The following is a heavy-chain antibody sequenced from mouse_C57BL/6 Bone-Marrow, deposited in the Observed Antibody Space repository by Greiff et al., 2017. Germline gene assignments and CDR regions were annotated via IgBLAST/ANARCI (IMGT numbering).Heavy chain of an antibody. V-gene: IGHV1-82*01. CDR1: GYAFSSSW. J-gene: IGHJ2*01. Sequence: VQLQQSGPELVKPGASVKISCKASGYAFSSSWMNWVKQSPGKGLEWIGRIYPGDGDTNYNGKFKGKATLTADKSSSTAYMQLSSLTSEDSAVYFCARGDSSGYDYWGQGTTLTVSS. CDR3: ARGDSSGYDY. CDR2: IYPGDGDT. D-gene: IGHD3-2*02.